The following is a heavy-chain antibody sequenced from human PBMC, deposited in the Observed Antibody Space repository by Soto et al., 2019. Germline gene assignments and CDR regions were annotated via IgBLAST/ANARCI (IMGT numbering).Heavy chain of an antibody. V-gene: IGHV4-59*12. Sequence: QLQLQESGPGLVKPSETLSLTCTVSDGSISSYYWSWIRPPPGKGLEWIGYVYSNGDTSFNPSLKRRVTISVDTSRNRFSLRLNSVTAADTAVYYCARRITGDPHFDLWGRGTLVTVSS. CDR1: DGSISSYY. CDR2: VYSNGDT. CDR3: ARRITGDPHFDL. J-gene: IGHJ2*01. D-gene: IGHD1-20*01.